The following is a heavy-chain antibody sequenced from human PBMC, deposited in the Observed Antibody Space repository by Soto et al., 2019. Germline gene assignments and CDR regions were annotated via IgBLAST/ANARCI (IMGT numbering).Heavy chain of an antibody. Sequence: ETLSLTCTVSGGSLSSNYWTWIRQSPGKGLEWIGYVYFSGNTNYNPSLKSRVSISIDTSKNQFSLRLASVTAADTAFYYCGSVRPSGYVLSWGQGTLVTVSS. CDR1: GGSLSSNY. J-gene: IGHJ5*02. CDR2: VYFSGNT. D-gene: IGHD6-25*01. V-gene: IGHV4-59*01. CDR3: GSVRPSGYVLS.